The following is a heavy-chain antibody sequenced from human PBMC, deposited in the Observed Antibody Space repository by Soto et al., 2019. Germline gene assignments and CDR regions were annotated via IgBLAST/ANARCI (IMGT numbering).Heavy chain of an antibody. V-gene: IGHV3-23*01. D-gene: IGHD3-3*01. CDR1: GFTFSSYA. Sequence: GGSLRLSCAASGFTFSSYAMSWVRQAPGKGLEWVSAISGSGGSTYYADSVKGRFTISRDNSKNTLYLQMNSLRAEDTAVYYCAKTLDFWSDPEWGYFDYWGQGTLVTVSS. CDR3: AKTLDFWSDPEWGYFDY. J-gene: IGHJ4*02. CDR2: ISGSGGST.